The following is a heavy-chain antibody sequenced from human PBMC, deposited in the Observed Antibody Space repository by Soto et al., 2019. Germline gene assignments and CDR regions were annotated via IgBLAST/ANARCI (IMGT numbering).Heavy chain of an antibody. D-gene: IGHD3-10*01. CDR2: VTNRGGST. CDR1: GLTFSSYA. V-gene: IGHV3-23*01. Sequence: EVQLLESGGGLVEPGGSLRLSCAASGLTFSSYAMTWVRQARGKGLEWVSKVTNRGGSTDNGDSVTGRFTISRDNSKNTLYLQMNSLRAEDTGVYYCAKDGRGSGSYSPMDVWGQGTTVTVSS. CDR3: AKDGRGSGSYSPMDV. J-gene: IGHJ6*02.